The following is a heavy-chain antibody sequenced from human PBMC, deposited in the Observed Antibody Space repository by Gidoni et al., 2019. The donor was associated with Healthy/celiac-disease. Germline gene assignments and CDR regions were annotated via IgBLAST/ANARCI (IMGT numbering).Heavy chain of an antibody. V-gene: IGHV3-23*01. Sequence: EVQLLESGGGLVQPGGSLRLSCAASGFTFISYAMSWDRQAPGKGLEWVSAISGSGGSTYYADSVKGRFTISRDNSKNTLYLQMNSLRAEDTAVYYCAKGGRGVDTAMVTYYYYGMDVWGQGTTVTVSS. J-gene: IGHJ6*02. D-gene: IGHD5-18*01. CDR3: AKGGRGVDTAMVTYYYYGMDV. CDR1: GFTFISYA. CDR2: ISGSGGST.